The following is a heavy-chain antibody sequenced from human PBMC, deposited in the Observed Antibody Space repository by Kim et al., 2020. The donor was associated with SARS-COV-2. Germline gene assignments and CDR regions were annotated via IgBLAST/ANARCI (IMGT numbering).Heavy chain of an antibody. V-gene: IGHV5-51*01. CDR3: ASGGGAGSFYRFDY. D-gene: IGHD3-10*01. CDR2: VYTDDSDT. CDR1: GDMFDRHW. Sequence: GESLKISCQASGDMFDRHWIAWVRQMPGRGLEWMGIVYTDDSDTRYSPSFQGQVTISVDRSIRTVYLQWSRLKTSDTAMYYCASGGGAGSFYRFDYWGQGTPVTVSA. J-gene: IGHJ4*02.